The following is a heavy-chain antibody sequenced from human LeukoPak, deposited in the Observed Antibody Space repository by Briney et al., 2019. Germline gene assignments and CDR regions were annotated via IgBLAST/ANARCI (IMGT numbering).Heavy chain of an antibody. V-gene: IGHV4-4*09. CDR1: GGSISSYY. J-gene: IGHJ6*03. Sequence: AETLSLTCTVSGGSISSYYWSWIQQPPGKGVEWIGYIYASGSTNYNPSLKSRVTISVDTSKNQFSLKLSSVTAADTAVYYCARPPGGAERHHYYMDVWGKGTTVTVSS. CDR2: IYASGST. D-gene: IGHD1-26*01. CDR3: ARPPGGAERHHYYMDV.